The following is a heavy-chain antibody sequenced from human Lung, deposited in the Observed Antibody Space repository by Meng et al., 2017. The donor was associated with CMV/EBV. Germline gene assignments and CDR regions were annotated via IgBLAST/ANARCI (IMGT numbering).Heavy chain of an antibody. V-gene: IGHV3-30*04. D-gene: IGHD3-10*01. Sequence: SLKISXAASGFTFSSYAMHWARQAPGKGLEWVAVISYDGSNKYYADSVKGRFTISRDNSKNTLYLQMNSLRAEDTAVYYCATTMVRGLGAFDIWGQGTMVTVSS. CDR2: ISYDGSNK. J-gene: IGHJ3*02. CDR1: GFTFSSYA. CDR3: ATTMVRGLGAFDI.